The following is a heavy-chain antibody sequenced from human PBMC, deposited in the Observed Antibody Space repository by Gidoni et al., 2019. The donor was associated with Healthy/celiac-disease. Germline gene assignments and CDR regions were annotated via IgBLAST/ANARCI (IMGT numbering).Heavy chain of an antibody. CDR3: ARDPTFWSGYYY. CDR1: GFTFSDYY. J-gene: IGHJ4*02. D-gene: IGHD3-3*01. V-gene: IGHV3-11*01. CDR2: IRSSGSTI. Sequence: QVQLVESGGGLVQPGGSMRISCAASGFTFSDYYMSWIRQSPGKGLDWVSDIRSSGSTIYYSDTVQCRFTTSRDNAKNSLYLQMNSLRAEDTAVCYCARDPTFWSGYYYWGQGTLVTVSS.